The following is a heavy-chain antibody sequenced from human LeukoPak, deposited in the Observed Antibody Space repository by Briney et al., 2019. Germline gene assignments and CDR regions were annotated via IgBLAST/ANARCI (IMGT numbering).Heavy chain of an antibody. D-gene: IGHD3-22*01. CDR3: ARTVSGYYLFDY. Sequence: PSETLSLTCTVSGGSIRSGSYYWNWIRQPAGKGLEWFGRMNTSGRTNYNPSLRTRVTISVDTSKNQFSLKLSAVTAADTALYYCARTVSGYYLFDYWGQGTLVTVSS. V-gene: IGHV4-61*02. CDR2: MNTSGRT. J-gene: IGHJ4*02. CDR1: GGSIRSGSYY.